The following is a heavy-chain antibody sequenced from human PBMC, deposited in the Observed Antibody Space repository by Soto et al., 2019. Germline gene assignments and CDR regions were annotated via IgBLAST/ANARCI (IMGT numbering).Heavy chain of an antibody. D-gene: IGHD3-10*01. V-gene: IGHV1-69*04. Sequence: SVKVSCKASGGTFSSYTISWVRQAHGQGLEWMGRIIPILGIANYAQKFQGRVTITADKSTSTAYMELSSLRSEDTAVYYCARDGSGSYSYYYYYGMDVWGQGTTVTVSS. J-gene: IGHJ6*02. CDR3: ARDGSGSYSYYYYYGMDV. CDR1: GGTFSSYT. CDR2: IIPILGIA.